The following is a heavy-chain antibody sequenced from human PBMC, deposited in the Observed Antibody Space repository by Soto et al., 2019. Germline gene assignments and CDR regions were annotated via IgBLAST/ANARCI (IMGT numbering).Heavy chain of an antibody. Sequence: QVQLVESGGGVVQPGRSLRLSCAASGFTFSSYGMHWVRQAPGKGLEWVAVVWYDGSKKYYADYVKGRFTISRDNSKNTLYLQMHSLRAEDTAVYYCARDSRSGWYYFDYWGQGTLVTVSS. V-gene: IGHV3-33*01. CDR1: GFTFSSYG. J-gene: IGHJ4*02. CDR2: VWYDGSKK. D-gene: IGHD6-19*01. CDR3: ARDSRSGWYYFDY.